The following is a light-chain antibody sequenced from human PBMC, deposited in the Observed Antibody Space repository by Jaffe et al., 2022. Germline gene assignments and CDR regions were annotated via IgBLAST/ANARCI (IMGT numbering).Light chain of an antibody. CDR2: QDT. CDR1: QLGDKY. CDR3: QAWDSNTV. V-gene: IGLV3-1*01. J-gene: IGLJ3*02. Sequence: SYELTQPPSVSVSPGQTASITCSGDQLGDKYACWYQQKPGQSPVVVIYQDTKRPSGIPERFSGSNSGKTATLTISGTQATDEADYYCQAWDSNTVFGGGTKLTVL.